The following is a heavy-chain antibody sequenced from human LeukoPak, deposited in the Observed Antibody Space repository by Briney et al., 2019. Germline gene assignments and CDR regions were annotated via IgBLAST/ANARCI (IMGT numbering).Heavy chain of an antibody. Sequence: SVKVSCKASGGTFSSYAITWVRQAPGQGLERMGRIIPILGIANYAQKFQGRVTIIADKSTSTAYMALSSLRSEDTAVCYCARAMVRGSLPDAFDIWGQGTMVTVSS. CDR2: IIPILGIA. D-gene: IGHD3-10*01. CDR1: GGTFSSYA. CDR3: ARAMVRGSLPDAFDI. V-gene: IGHV1-69*04. J-gene: IGHJ3*02.